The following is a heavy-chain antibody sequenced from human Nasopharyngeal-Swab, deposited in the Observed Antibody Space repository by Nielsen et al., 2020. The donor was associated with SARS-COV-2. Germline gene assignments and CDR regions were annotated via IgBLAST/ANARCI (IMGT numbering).Heavy chain of an antibody. Sequence: ASVKVSCKASGYTFTSYAMHWVRQAPGQRLEWMGWINAGNGNTKYSQKFQGRVTITRDTSASTAYMELSSLRSEDTAVYYCAIGYCTGGVCGLYYYYHMDVWGQGTTVTVSS. V-gene: IGHV1-3*01. CDR1: GYTFTSYA. J-gene: IGHJ6*02. D-gene: IGHD2-8*02. CDR2: INAGNGNT. CDR3: AIGYCTGGVCGLYYYYHMDV.